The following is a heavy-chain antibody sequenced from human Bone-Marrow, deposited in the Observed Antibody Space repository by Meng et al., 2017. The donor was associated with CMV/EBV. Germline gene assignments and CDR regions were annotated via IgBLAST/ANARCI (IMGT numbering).Heavy chain of an antibody. CDR2: INHSAST. CDR1: GGSLTGDY. CDR3: ARGFYSSSWHYWFDP. J-gene: IGHJ5*02. V-gene: IGHV4-34*01. D-gene: IGHD6-13*01. Sequence: VYGGSLTGDYWSWIRQPPGKGLEWIGEINHSASTNYDPSLKSRVTISVDTSKNQFSLKLSSVTAADTAVYYCARGFYSSSWHYWFDPWGQGTLVTVSS.